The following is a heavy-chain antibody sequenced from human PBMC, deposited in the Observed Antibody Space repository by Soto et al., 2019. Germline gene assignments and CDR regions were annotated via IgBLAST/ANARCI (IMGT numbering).Heavy chain of an antibody. Sequence: GGSLRLSCAASGFTFSSYAMSWVRQAPGKGLEWVSAISDSGGSTYYADSVKGRFTISRDNSKNTLYLQMNSLRAEDTAVYYCAKGGFWRGRDGYNYANPYYFDYWGQGTLVTVSS. CDR2: ISDSGGST. V-gene: IGHV3-23*01. D-gene: IGHD5-12*01. CDR1: GFTFSSYA. CDR3: AKGGFWRGRDGYNYANPYYFDY. J-gene: IGHJ4*02.